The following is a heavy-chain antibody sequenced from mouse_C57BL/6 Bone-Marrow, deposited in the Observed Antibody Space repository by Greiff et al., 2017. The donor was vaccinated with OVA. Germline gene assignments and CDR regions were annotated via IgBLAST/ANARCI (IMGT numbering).Heavy chain of an antibody. J-gene: IGHJ3*01. CDR3: VRERIIPTGTWFAY. CDR1: GFTFNTYA. D-gene: IGHD1-1*01. Sequence: EVKLMESGGGLVQPQGSLKLSCAASGFTFNTYAMHWVRQAPGKGLEWVARIRSKSSNYATYYADSVKDRFTISRDDSQSMLYLQMNNLKTEDTAMYYCVRERIIPTGTWFAYWGQGTLVTVSA. CDR2: IRSKSSNYAT. V-gene: IGHV10-3*01.